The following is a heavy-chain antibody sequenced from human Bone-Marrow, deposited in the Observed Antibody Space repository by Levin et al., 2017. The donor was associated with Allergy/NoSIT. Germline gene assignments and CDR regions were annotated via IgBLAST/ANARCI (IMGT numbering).Heavy chain of an antibody. D-gene: IGHD3-10*01. V-gene: IGHV3-48*01. CDR1: GFTFSSYS. CDR2: ISSSSSTI. J-gene: IGHJ3*02. CDR3: ARVRVTMVRGVIPNDAFDI. Sequence: GGSLRLSCAASGFTFSSYSMNWVRQAPGKGLEWVSYISSSSSTIYYADSVKGRFTISRDNAKNSLYLQMNSLRAEDTAVYYCARVRVTMVRGVIPNDAFDIWGQGTMVTVSS.